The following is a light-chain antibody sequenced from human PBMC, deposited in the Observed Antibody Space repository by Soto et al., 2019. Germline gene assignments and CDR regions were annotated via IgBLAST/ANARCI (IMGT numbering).Light chain of an antibody. CDR2: AAS. CDR3: QQRNTWPFT. Sequence: EIVLTQSPATLSLSPGERATLSCRASQSVTRYLAWYQQKPGQTPRLLIYAASNRAPGIPARFSGSESGADFTLTISSLEPEDFALYYCQQRNTWPFTFGGGTRVEI. J-gene: IGKJ4*01. CDR1: QSVTRY. V-gene: IGKV3-11*01.